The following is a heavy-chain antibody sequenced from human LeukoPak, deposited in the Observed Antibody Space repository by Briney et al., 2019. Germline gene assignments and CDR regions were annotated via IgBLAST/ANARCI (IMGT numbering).Heavy chain of an antibody. J-gene: IGHJ6*02. CDR3: ARDATVPSTDYYYGMDV. CDR2: IFYTGST. V-gene: IGHV4-59*12. CDR1: GGSLNNDY. D-gene: IGHD4-17*01. Sequence: SETLSLTCTVSGGSLNNDYWSWIRQPPGKGLECIGYIFYTGSTNYNPSLKSRVTISVYKSKNQLSLRLSSVTAADTAVYYCARDATVPSTDYYYGMDVWGQGTTVTVSS.